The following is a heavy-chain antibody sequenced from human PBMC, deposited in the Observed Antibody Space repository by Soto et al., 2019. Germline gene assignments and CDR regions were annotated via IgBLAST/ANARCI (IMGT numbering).Heavy chain of an antibody. J-gene: IGHJ6*02. Sequence: GGSLRLSCAASGFTFSSYEMNWVRQAPGRGLEWVSYISSSGSTIYYADSVKGRFTISRDNAKNSLYLQMNSLRAEDTAVYYCARCSGWSPYGMDVWGQGTTVTVSS. V-gene: IGHV3-48*03. CDR1: GFTFSSYE. D-gene: IGHD6-19*01. CDR3: ARCSGWSPYGMDV. CDR2: ISSSGSTI.